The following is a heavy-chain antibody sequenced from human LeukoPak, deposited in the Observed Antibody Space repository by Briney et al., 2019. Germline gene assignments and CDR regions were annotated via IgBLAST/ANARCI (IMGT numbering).Heavy chain of an antibody. V-gene: IGHV3-74*01. CDR2: INSDGSSA. CDR3: TRVGYIDEGIDY. CDR1: GFTFRTYW. J-gene: IGHJ4*02. Sequence: GGTLRLSCAASGFTFRTYWMHWVRQAPGKGLVWVSRINSDGSSASYADSVKGRFTISRDNAKNTLYLQMNSLRAEDTAIYYCTRVGYIDEGIDYWGQGTLVTVSS. D-gene: IGHD5-24*01.